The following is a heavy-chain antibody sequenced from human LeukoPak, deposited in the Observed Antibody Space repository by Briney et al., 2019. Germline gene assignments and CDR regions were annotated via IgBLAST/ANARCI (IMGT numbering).Heavy chain of an antibody. J-gene: IGHJ4*02. CDR3: TRQFDSSGYYPDY. D-gene: IGHD3-22*01. V-gene: IGHV3-73*01. CDR1: GISFSGSA. Sequence: GESLKISCAASGISFSGSAMHWVRQASGKGLEWVGRIRSKANNYATAYAASLQGRFSISRDDSMNTAYLQMNSLKTEDTAVYYCTRQFDSSGYYPDYWGLGTLVTVSS. CDR2: IRSKANNYAT.